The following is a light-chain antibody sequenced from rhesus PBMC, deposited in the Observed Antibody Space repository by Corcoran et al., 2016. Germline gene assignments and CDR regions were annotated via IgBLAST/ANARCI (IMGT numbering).Light chain of an antibody. Sequence: IQMTHSPSSLSASVGDRVTITCQASQHIGSWSAWYPQKPGKAPILLFYAASYLQSGVPSRFSGSGSGTAFTINIRNLQTKDFAIYYCQHNNSYPWTFGKGTKVEIK. J-gene: IGKJ1*01. CDR3: QHNNSYPWT. CDR2: AAS. V-gene: IGKV1-33*01. CDR1: QHIGSW.